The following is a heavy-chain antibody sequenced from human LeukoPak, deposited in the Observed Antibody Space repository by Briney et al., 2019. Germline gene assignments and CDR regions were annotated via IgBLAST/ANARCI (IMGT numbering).Heavy chain of an antibody. V-gene: IGHV4-39*01. J-gene: IGHJ4*02. D-gene: IGHD6-25*01. CDR3: ARRRPYSSGSDY. CDR1: GGSISSSSYY. CDR2: IYYSGST. Sequence: SETLSLTCTVSGGSISSSSYYWGWIRQPPGKGLEWIGSIYYSGSTYYNPSLKSRVTISVDTSKNQFSLKLSSVTAADTAAYYCARRRPYSSGSDYRGQGTLVTVSS.